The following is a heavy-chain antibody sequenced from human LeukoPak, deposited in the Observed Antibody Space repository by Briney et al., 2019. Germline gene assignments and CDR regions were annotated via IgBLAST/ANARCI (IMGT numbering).Heavy chain of an antibody. CDR3: ARYRDGDRDISLDI. D-gene: IGHD4-17*01. V-gene: IGHV4-59*08. J-gene: IGHJ4*02. CDR1: GDSITSDY. CDR2: INNRGTT. Sequence: SETLSLTCTVSGDSITSDYWSWVRQPPGKGLEWIGFINNRGTTSYNPSLTSRVTISRDMSKNQFALKLSSVSAADTAVYYCARYRDGDRDISLDIWGQGTLVTVSS.